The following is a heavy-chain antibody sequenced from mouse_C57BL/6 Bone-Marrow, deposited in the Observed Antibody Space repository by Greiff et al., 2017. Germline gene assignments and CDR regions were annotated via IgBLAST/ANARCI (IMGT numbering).Heavy chain of an antibody. V-gene: IGHV14-4*01. J-gene: IGHJ1*03. CDR2: IDPENGDT. D-gene: IGHD1-1*02. Sequence: VQLQQSGAELVRPGASVKLSCTASGFNIKDDYMHWVKQRPEQGLEWVGWIDPENGDTEYASKFQGKATITADTSSNTAYLQLSSLTSEDTAVYDCTTGGDWYFDVWGTGTTVTVSS. CDR3: TTGGDWYFDV. CDR1: GFNIKDDY.